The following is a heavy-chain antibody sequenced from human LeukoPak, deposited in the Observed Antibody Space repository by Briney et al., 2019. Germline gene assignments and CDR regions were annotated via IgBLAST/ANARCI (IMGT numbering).Heavy chain of an antibody. Sequence: SETLSLTCTVSGGSISSYYWSWIRQPPGKGLEWIGYIYYSGSTNYSPSLKSRVTISVDTSKNQFSLKLSSVTAADTAVYYCASAPNYDLQGKRYFQHWGQGTLVTVSS. J-gene: IGHJ1*01. V-gene: IGHV4-59*01. CDR3: ASAPNYDLQGKRYFQH. D-gene: IGHD3-16*01. CDR2: IYYSGST. CDR1: GGSISSYY.